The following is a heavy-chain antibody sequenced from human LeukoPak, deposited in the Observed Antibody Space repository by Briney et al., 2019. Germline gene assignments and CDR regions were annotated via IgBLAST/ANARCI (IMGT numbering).Heavy chain of an antibody. Sequence: ASVKVSCKASGYTFTGYYMHWVRQAPGQGLEWMGWINPNSGGTNYAQKFQGRVTMTRDTSISTAYMELSRLRSDDMAVYYCASDSSGYYSWFDPWGQGTLVTVSS. V-gene: IGHV1-2*02. CDR2: INPNSGGT. D-gene: IGHD3-22*01. CDR1: GYTFTGYY. CDR3: ASDSSGYYSWFDP. J-gene: IGHJ5*02.